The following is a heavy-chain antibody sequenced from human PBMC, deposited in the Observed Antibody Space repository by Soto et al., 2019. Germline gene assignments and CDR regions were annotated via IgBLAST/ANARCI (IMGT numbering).Heavy chain of an antibody. J-gene: IGHJ4*02. CDR2: ISDSGVST. CDR3: AKERSGTYRPSDY. Sequence: EVQLLESGGGLVQPGGSLRLSCAASGFTFSNYAMNWVRQAPEKGLEWVSAISDSGVSTYYADYVKGRFTISRDNSKNTLFLQMNSLRADDTAFYFCAKERSGTYRPSDYWGQGTLVSVSS. CDR1: GFTFSNYA. V-gene: IGHV3-23*01. D-gene: IGHD1-26*01.